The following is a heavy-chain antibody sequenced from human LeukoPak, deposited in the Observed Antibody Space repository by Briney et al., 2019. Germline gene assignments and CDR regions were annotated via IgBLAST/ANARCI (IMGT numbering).Heavy chain of an antibody. CDR3: ARSNNEEWFDP. V-gene: IGHV4-39*01. J-gene: IGHJ5*02. CDR2: IYDNGGT. D-gene: IGHD1/OR15-1a*01. Sequence: PSETLSLTCTVSGGSIISSSSYWGWIRQPPGKGLEWIGSIYDNGGTYYNPSLKSRVTISVDTSNNQFYLRLSSVTAADTAMYYCARSNNEEWFDPWGQGTLVTVSS. CDR1: GGSIISSSSY.